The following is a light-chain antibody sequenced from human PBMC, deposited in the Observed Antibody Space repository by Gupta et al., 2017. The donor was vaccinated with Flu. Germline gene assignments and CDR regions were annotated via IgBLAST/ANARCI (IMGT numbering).Light chain of an antibody. CDR1: QSLLHSNGYNY. CDR2: LGS. Sequence: DIVMTQSPLSLPVTPGEPASISCRSSQSLLHSNGYNYWDWYLQKPGQSPQLLIYLGSNRASGVTDRFSGSGLGTDVTLKISRGEADDVGVYYCMQSLQTPRLTFGGGTKVEIK. J-gene: IGKJ4*01. V-gene: IGKV2-28*01. CDR3: MQSLQTPRLT.